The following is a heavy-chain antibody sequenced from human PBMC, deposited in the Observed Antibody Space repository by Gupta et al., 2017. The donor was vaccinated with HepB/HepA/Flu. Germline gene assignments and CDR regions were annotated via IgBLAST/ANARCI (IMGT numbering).Heavy chain of an antibody. D-gene: IGHD2-2*01. Sequence: EVQLLESGGGLVQPGGSLRLSCAPSGFTFKNYAMTWVRQAPGKGLEWVSVISGTGIDKYYADSVKGRFTISRDNSKSALYLQLNSLRAEDTAVYFCAKGYCSSTSCYYDYWGQGTLVTVS. V-gene: IGHV3-23*01. CDR3: AKGYCSSTSCYYDY. J-gene: IGHJ4*02. CDR2: ISGTGIDK. CDR1: GFTFKNYA.